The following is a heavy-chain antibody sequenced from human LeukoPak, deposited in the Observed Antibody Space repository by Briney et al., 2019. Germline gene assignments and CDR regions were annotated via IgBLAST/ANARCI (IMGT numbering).Heavy chain of an antibody. D-gene: IGHD6-19*01. CDR2: IIPIFDTA. CDR3: ARLGDHSSGWYDGVSATKNVRAFDI. J-gene: IGHJ3*02. Sequence: GSSVKVSCKASGGTFSSYAISRVRQAPGQGLEWMGGIIPIFDTASYAHKFQVRVAITAYESTSTAYMELSRLRSEDTAVYYCARLGDHSSGWYDGVSATKNVRAFDIWGQGTMVTVSS. CDR1: GGTFSSYA. V-gene: IGHV1-69*01.